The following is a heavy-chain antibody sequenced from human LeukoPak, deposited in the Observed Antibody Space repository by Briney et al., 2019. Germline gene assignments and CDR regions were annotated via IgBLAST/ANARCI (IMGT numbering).Heavy chain of an antibody. V-gene: IGHV1-69*01. Sequence: GSSVKVSCKASGGTFSSYAISWVRQAPGQGLEWMGGITPISDPPNYAQKFQGRVTITADESTSTAYMELSSLRSEDTAVYYCARGRDYGDYEVEDYWGQGTLVTVSS. D-gene: IGHD4-17*01. CDR3: ARGRDYGDYEVEDY. J-gene: IGHJ4*02. CDR1: GGTFSSYA. CDR2: ITPISDPP.